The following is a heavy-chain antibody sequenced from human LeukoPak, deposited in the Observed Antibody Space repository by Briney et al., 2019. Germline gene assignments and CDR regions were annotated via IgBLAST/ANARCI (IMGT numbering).Heavy chain of an antibody. J-gene: IGHJ4*02. CDR3: ARGIRRPDY. D-gene: IGHD2-21*01. CDR1: GFTFSSYA. V-gene: IGHV3-30-3*01. Sequence: GGSLRLSCAASGFTFSSYAMHWVRQAPGKGLEWVAVISYDGSNKYYADSVKGRFTISRDNSKNTLYLQMNSLRAEDTAVYYRARGIRRPDYWGQGTLATVSS. CDR2: ISYDGSNK.